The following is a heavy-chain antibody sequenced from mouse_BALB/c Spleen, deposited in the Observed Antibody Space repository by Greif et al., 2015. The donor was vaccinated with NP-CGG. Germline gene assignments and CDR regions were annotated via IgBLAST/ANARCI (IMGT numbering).Heavy chain of an antibody. Sequence: EVMLVESGGGLVKPGGSLKLSCAASGFTFSSYAMSWVRQTPEKRLEWVATISSGGSYTYYPDSVKGRFTISRDNAKNTLYLQMSSLRSEDTAMYYCASDYYGLDYWGQGTTLTVSS. CDR1: GFTFSSYA. CDR2: ISSGGSYT. V-gene: IGHV5-9-1*01. CDR3: ASDYYGLDY. D-gene: IGHD1-1*01. J-gene: IGHJ2*01.